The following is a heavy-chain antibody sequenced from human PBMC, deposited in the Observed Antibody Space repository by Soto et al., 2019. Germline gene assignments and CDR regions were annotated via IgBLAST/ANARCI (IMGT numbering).Heavy chain of an antibody. CDR3: AKTYSGDSNDAFDI. V-gene: IGHV5-51*01. Sequence: PGESLKISCTGSGYRFTNFWIGWVRQMPGKGLEWMGIIYPGDSDTTYGPSFEGQVTFSAERSTSTAYLEWSSLRASDAAMYYCAKTYSGDSNDAFDIWGQGTLVTVS. CDR1: GYRFTNFW. J-gene: IGHJ3*02. D-gene: IGHD1-26*01. CDR2: IYPGDSDT.